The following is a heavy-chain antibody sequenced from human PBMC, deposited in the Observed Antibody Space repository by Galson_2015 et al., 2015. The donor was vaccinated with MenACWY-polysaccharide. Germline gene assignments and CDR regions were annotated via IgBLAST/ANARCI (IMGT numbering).Heavy chain of an antibody. J-gene: IGHJ4*02. Sequence: SLRLSCAASGFTFSGNWMHWVRQAPGKGLVWVSRINSDGSSTSYADSVKGRFTISRDNAKNTLYLQMNSLSAEDTAVYYCARAPTKGELPFAVWYSAYGRQGTLVSASS. D-gene: IGHD1-26*01. V-gene: IGHV3-74*01. CDR2: INSDGSST. CDR1: GFTFSGNW. CDR3: ARAPTKGELPFAVWYSAY.